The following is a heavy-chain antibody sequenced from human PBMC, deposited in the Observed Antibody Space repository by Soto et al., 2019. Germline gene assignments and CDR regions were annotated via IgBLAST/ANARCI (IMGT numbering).Heavy chain of an antibody. D-gene: IGHD3-22*01. CDR2: IHWNDDK. Sequence: SGPTLVNPTQTLKLTCSFSGFSLSVYGVRVIWFRQPPGETLEWLALIHWNDDKRYSPYLKSRLTITKDTSKNQVVLTLTNLDPLDTGTYFCAHTKDSSGFLTSWGQGILVTVSS. J-gene: IGHJ5*02. CDR1: GFSLSVYGVR. CDR3: AHTKDSSGFLTS. V-gene: IGHV2-5*01.